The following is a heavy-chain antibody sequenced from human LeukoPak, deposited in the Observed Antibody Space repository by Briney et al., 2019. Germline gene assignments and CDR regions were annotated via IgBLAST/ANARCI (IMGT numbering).Heavy chain of an antibody. Sequence: SGPTLVSPTQTLTLTCTFSGFSLSTSGMCVSWIRQPPGKALEWLARIDWDDDYYYSTSLKTRLTISKDTSKNQVVLTMTNMDPVDTARYYCARSRLTTVTSCYFDYWGQGTLVTVSS. D-gene: IGHD4-17*01. V-gene: IGHV2-70*11. J-gene: IGHJ4*02. CDR2: IDWDDDY. CDR1: GFSLSTSGMC. CDR3: ARSRLTTVTSCYFDY.